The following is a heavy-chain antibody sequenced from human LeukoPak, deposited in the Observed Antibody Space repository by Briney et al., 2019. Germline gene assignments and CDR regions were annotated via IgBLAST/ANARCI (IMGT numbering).Heavy chain of an antibody. CDR1: GFTFSSYG. Sequence: GRSLRLSCAASGFTFSSYGMHWVRQAPGKGLEWVAVISYDGSNKYYADSVKGRFTISRDNSKNTLYLQMNSLRAEDTAVYYCAKDRRPILTGYYFDYWGQGTLVTVSS. J-gene: IGHJ4*02. D-gene: IGHD3-9*01. CDR2: ISYDGSNK. V-gene: IGHV3-30*18. CDR3: AKDRRPILTGYYFDY.